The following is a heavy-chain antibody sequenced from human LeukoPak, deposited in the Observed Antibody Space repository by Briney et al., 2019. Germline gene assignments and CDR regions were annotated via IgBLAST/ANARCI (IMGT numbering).Heavy chain of an antibody. V-gene: IGHV7-4-1*02. CDR3: ARDLGVGAVTGNLDY. D-gene: IGHD6-19*01. Sequence: ASVKVSCKASGYTFTNYAMNWVRQAPGQGLEWMGWINTNTGNPTYAQGFTGRFVFSLDTSVSTAYLQISSLKAEDTAVYYCARDLGVGAVTGNLDYWGHGTLVTVSS. J-gene: IGHJ4*01. CDR1: GYTFTNYA. CDR2: INTNTGNP.